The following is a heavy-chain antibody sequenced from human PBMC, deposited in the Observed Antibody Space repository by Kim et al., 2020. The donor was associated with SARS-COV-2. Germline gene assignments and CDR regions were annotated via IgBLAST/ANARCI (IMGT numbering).Heavy chain of an antibody. CDR3: ARGKNYGSGSYGYYYGMDV. CDR1: GGTFSSYA. Sequence: SVKVSCKASGGTFSSYAISWVRQAPGQGLEWMGRIIPILGIANYAQKFQGRVTITADKSTSTAYMELSSLRSDDTAVYYCARGKNYGSGSYGYYYGMDVWGQGTTVTVSS. D-gene: IGHD3-10*01. V-gene: IGHV1-69*04. CDR2: IIPILGIA. J-gene: IGHJ6*02.